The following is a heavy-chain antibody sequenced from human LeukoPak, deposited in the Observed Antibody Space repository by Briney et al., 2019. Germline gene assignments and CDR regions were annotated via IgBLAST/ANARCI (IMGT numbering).Heavy chain of an antibody. V-gene: IGHV3-74*01. D-gene: IGHD6-19*01. CDR3: ARDVAGAQSY. CDR2: IDTDGRTT. J-gene: IGHJ4*02. Sequence: GGSLRLSCAASGFTFSSYWMHWVRQVPGQGLVWVSRIDTDGRTTDYADSVRGRFTIYRDNVQNTLYLQMRSLTAEDTAVYYCARDVAGAQSYWGQGALVSVSS. CDR1: GFTFSSYW.